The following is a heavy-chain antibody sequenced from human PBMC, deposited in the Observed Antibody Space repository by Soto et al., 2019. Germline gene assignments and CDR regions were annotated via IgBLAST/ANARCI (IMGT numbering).Heavy chain of an antibody. CDR3: ASPMVRGDQQGDWFDP. CDR1: GFTFSSYS. Sequence: GGSLRLSCAASGFTFSSYSMNWVRQAPGKGLEWVSYISSSSSTIYYADSVKGRFTISRDNAKNSLYLQMNSLRAEDTAVYYCASPMVRGDQQGDWFDPWGQGTLVTVSS. D-gene: IGHD3-10*01. CDR2: ISSSSSTI. J-gene: IGHJ5*02. V-gene: IGHV3-48*01.